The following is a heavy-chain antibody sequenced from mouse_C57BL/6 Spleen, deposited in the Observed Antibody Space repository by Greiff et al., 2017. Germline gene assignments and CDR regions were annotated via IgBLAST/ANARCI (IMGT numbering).Heavy chain of an antibody. D-gene: IGHD1-1*01. J-gene: IGHJ2*01. CDR1: GYTFTSYW. Sequence: VQLQQPGAELVKPGASVKMSCKASGYTFTSYWITWVKQRPGQGLEWIGDIYPGSGSTNYNEKFKSKATLTVDTSSSTAYMQLSSLTSEDSAVYYCARRIVLLLDFDDWGQGTTLTVSS. V-gene: IGHV1-55*01. CDR2: IYPGSGST. CDR3: ARRIVLLLDFDD.